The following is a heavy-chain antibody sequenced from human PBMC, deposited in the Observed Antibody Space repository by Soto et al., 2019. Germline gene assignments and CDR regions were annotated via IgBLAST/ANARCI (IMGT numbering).Heavy chain of an antibody. V-gene: IGHV1-8*01. Sequence: QVQLVQSGAEVKTPGASVKVSCKASGYTFSKYDINWVRQAPGQGLEWMGWMNPTSGNTGYAQKFQGRLTMTWDTAIGIAHMELRSLRNEDTAVYYCARSDGHTFNWLDSWGQGTLVTVSA. D-gene: IGHD2-2*02. CDR2: MNPTSGNT. CDR3: ARSDGHTFNWLDS. CDR1: GYTFSKYD. J-gene: IGHJ5*01.